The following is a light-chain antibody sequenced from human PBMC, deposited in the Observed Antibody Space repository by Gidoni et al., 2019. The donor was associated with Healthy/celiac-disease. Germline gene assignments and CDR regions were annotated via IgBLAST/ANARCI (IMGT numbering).Light chain of an antibody. CDR1: QSISSW. CDR2: KAS. V-gene: IGKV1-5*03. J-gene: IGKJ1*01. CDR3: QQYNSYSG. Sequence: IQMTQSPSTLSASVGDRVTITCRASQSISSWLAWYQQKPGKAPKVLIYKASSLESGVPSRFSGSGSGTEFTLTISSLQADDFATYYCQQYNSYSGFGQGTKVEIK.